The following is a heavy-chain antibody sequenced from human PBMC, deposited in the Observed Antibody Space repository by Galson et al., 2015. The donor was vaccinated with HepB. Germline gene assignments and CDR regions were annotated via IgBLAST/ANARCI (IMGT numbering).Heavy chain of an antibody. CDR3: ARGGSGWYYFDY. V-gene: IGHV4-39*07. Sequence: LSLTCTVSGGSISSSSYYWGWIRQPPGKGLEWIGSIYYSGSTYYNPSLKSRVTISVDTSKNQFSLKLSSVTAADTAVYYCARGGSGWYYFDYWGQGTLVTVSS. CDR1: GGSISSSSYY. J-gene: IGHJ4*02. D-gene: IGHD6-19*01. CDR2: IYYSGST.